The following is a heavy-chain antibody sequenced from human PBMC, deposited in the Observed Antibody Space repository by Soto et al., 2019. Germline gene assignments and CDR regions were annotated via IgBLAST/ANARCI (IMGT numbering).Heavy chain of an antibody. CDR3: ARGRYGDY. D-gene: IGHD1-1*01. J-gene: IGHJ4*02. V-gene: IGHV1-18*01. CDR2: ISAHNGNT. CDR1: GYTFTSYG. Sequence: QVHLVQSGAEVKKPGASVKVSCKGSGYTFTSYGITWVRQAPGQGLEWMGWISAHNGNTNYAQKLQGRATVTTDTSTSTVYMELRSATSDDSGVYYCARGRYGDYWGQGALVTVSS.